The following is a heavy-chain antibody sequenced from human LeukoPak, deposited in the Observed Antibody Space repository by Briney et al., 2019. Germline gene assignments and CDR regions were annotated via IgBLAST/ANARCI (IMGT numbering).Heavy chain of an antibody. CDR2: ISSSGGTI. CDR1: GFSFSTYS. V-gene: IGHV3-48*01. D-gene: IGHD4-17*01. J-gene: IGHJ4*02. CDR3: ATPTEY. Sequence: GGSLRLSCAASGFSFSTYSMNWVRQSPGKGLEWVSYISSSGGTIYYADSVKGRFTASRDNAKNSLYLQMNSLRAEDTAVYYCATPTEYWGQGTLVTVSS.